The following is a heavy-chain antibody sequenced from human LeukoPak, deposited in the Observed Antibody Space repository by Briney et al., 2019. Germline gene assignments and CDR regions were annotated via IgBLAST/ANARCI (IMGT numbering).Heavy chain of an antibody. Sequence: GGSLRLSCAASGFTFSDYYVSWIRQAPGKGLEWVANINQDGSEKYYVDSVKGRFTISRDNAKSSLYLQMNSLGADDTAVYYCARDRALYDSRRGYYYTEDDYWGQGTLVTVSS. CDR1: GFTFSDYY. J-gene: IGHJ4*02. V-gene: IGHV3-7*01. CDR3: ARDRALYDSRRGYYYTEDDY. CDR2: INQDGSEK. D-gene: IGHD3-22*01.